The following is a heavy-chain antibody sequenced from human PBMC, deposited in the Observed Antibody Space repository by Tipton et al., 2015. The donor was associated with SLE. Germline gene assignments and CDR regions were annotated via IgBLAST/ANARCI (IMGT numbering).Heavy chain of an antibody. CDR2: IRDDGTNK. D-gene: IGHD3-3*01. V-gene: IGHV3-30*02. CDR3: AKDLTYYDFWSGYP. CDR1: GFNFRTYG. J-gene: IGHJ5*02. Sequence: SLRLSCAASGFNFRTYGMHWVRQAPGKGLEWVAFIRDDGTNKNYADSVKGRFTISRDNSKNTLYLQMNSLRAEDTAVYYCAKDLTYYDFWSGYPWGQGTLVTVSS.